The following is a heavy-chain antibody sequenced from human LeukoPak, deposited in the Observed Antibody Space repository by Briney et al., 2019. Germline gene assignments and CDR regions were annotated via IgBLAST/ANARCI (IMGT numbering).Heavy chain of an antibody. D-gene: IGHD3-22*01. CDR3: TASSGYYSGDAFDI. CDR2: IRYDGSNK. J-gene: IGHJ3*02. CDR1: GFTFSSYG. Sequence: GGSLRLSCAASGFTFSSYGMHWVRQAPGKGLEWVAFIRYDGSNKYYADSVKGRFTISRDNSKNTLYLQMNSLRAEDTAVYYCTASSGYYSGDAFDIWGQGTMVTVSS. V-gene: IGHV3-30*02.